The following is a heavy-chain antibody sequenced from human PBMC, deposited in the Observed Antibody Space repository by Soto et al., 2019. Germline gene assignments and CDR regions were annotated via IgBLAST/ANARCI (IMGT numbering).Heavy chain of an antibody. CDR3: ATVHNTSRSFDY. Sequence: GGSLRLSCAASGFNFNIYAMTWVRQAPGKGLEWVSTTGATGRTTYYADSVKGRFTVSRDNSKNTLDLQMSNLRAEDTALYYCATVHNTSRSFDYWGQGTLVTVSS. V-gene: IGHV3-23*01. CDR2: TGATGRTT. J-gene: IGHJ4*02. D-gene: IGHD1-20*01. CDR1: GFNFNIYA.